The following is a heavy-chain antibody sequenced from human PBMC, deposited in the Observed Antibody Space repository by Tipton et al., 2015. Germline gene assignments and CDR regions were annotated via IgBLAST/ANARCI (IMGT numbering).Heavy chain of an antibody. Sequence: LRLSCSVSGASVSSSYYWSWIRQPPGKGLEWLGYMFYSGNTNFNPSLKSRLSMSVDTSKNQFSLKMSSVTASDTAVYYCARARGRHGGLFDSWGQGILVTVSS. CDR3: ARARGRHGGLFDS. V-gene: IGHV4-61*01. D-gene: IGHD4-23*01. J-gene: IGHJ4*02. CDR1: GASVSSSYY. CDR2: MFYSGNT.